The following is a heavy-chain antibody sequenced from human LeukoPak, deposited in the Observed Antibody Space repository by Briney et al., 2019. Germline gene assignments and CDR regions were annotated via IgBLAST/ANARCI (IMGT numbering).Heavy chain of an antibody. D-gene: IGHD4-11*01. CDR2: IWYDGSNK. CDR1: GFTFCSYG. J-gene: IGHJ5*02. V-gene: IGHV3-33*01. CDR3: AREGGFYSRYNWFDP. Sequence: GRSLRLSCAASGFTFCSYGMHWVRQAPGKGLEWVAVIWYDGSNKYYADSVKGRFTISRDNSKNTLYLQMNSLRAEDTAVYYCAREGGFYSRYNWFDPWGQGTLVTVSS.